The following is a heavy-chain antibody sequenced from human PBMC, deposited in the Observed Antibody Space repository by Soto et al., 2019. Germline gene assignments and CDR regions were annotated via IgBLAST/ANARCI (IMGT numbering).Heavy chain of an antibody. CDR3: ARGSRTYYYDSSGYWPLFDY. J-gene: IGHJ4*02. Sequence: GGSLRLSCAASGFTFSSYAMHWVRQAPGKGLEWVAVISYDGSNKYYADSVKGRFTISRDNSKNTLYLQMNSLRAEDTAVYYCARGSRTYYYDSSGYWPLFDYWGQGTLVTVSS. CDR1: GFTFSSYA. CDR2: ISYDGSNK. V-gene: IGHV3-30-3*01. D-gene: IGHD3-22*01.